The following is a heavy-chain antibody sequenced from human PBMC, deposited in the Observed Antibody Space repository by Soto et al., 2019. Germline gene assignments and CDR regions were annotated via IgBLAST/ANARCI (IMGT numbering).Heavy chain of an antibody. Sequence: VGSLRLSCAASGFPFSNYAMTWVRQAPGKGLEWVSTIRGNGDKTYYAESVKGRFTISRDNSKSTLYLQMSSLRVEDAGVYYCARPVVTSVFDFWGQGTLVTVSS. V-gene: IGHV3-23*01. CDR3: ARPVVTSVFDF. CDR1: GFPFSNYA. D-gene: IGHD2-21*02. J-gene: IGHJ5*01. CDR2: IRGNGDKT.